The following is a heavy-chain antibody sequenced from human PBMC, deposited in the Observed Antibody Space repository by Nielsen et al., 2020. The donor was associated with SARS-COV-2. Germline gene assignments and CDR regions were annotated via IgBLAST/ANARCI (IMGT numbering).Heavy chain of an antibody. J-gene: IGHJ6*02. CDR3: ARDASPDYGDYPTYYGMDV. D-gene: IGHD4-17*01. CDR2: IYYSGST. Sequence: WIRQPPGKELEWIGYIYYSGSTNFNPSLKSRVTISLDTSKNQFSLKLTSVTAADTAVYHCARDASPDYGDYPTYYGMDVWGQGTTVTVSS. V-gene: IGHV4-59*01.